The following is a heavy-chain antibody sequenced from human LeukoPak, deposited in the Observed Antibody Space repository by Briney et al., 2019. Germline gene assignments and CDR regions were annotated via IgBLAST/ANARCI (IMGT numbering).Heavy chain of an antibody. J-gene: IGHJ4*02. Sequence: PSETLSLTCAVYGGSFSGYYWSWIRQPPGKGLEWIGEINHSGSTNYNPSLKSRVTISVDTSKNQFSLKLSSVTAADTAVYYCARDSGSAGLDYWGQGTLVTVSS. CDR1: GGSFSGYY. CDR2: INHSGST. CDR3: ARDSGSAGLDY. D-gene: IGHD1-26*01. V-gene: IGHV4-34*01.